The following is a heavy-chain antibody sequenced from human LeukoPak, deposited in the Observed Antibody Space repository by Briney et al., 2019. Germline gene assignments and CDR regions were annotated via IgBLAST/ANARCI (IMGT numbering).Heavy chain of an antibody. CDR2: ISAYNGNT. CDR1: GYTFTSYG. D-gene: IGHD3-22*01. V-gene: IGHV1-18*01. CDR3: ARDGRVYDSSGPGGY. Sequence: ASVKVSCKASGYTFTSYGMSWVRQAPGQGLEWMGWISAYNGNTNYAQKLQGRVTMTTDTSTSTAYMELRSLRSDDTAVYYCARDGRVYDSSGPGGYWGQGTLVTVSS. J-gene: IGHJ4*02.